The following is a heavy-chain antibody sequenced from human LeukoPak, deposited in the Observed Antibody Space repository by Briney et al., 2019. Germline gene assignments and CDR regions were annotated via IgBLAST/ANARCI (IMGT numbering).Heavy chain of an antibody. D-gene: IGHD4-23*01. Sequence: PGRSLRLSCAASGFTFSSYGMHWVRQAPGKGLEWVAVIWYDGSNKYYADSVKGRFTISRDNSKNTLYLQMNSLRAEDTAVYYCARDHGGNSFAFDIWGQGTMVTVSS. CDR3: ARDHGGNSFAFDI. CDR2: IWYDGSNK. CDR1: GFTFSSYG. J-gene: IGHJ3*02. V-gene: IGHV3-33*01.